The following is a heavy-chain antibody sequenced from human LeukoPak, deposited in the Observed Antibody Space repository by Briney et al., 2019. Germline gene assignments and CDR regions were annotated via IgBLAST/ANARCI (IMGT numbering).Heavy chain of an antibody. CDR2: MNPSGAGT. CDR1: GYIFTSYY. J-gene: IGHJ5*02. CDR3: ARDATVVVATTGDWFDP. Sequence: ASVKVSCKASGYIFTSYYMHWVRQAPGQGLEWMGIMNPSGAGTSYAQKFQGRVTMTRDMSTNTAYMELSRLRSDDTAVYYCARDATVVVATTGDWFDPWGQGTLVTVSS. D-gene: IGHD2-15*01. V-gene: IGHV1-46*01.